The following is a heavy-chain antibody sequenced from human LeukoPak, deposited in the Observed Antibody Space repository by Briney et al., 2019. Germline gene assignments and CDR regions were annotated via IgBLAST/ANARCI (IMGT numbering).Heavy chain of an antibody. CDR3: ARRVATKSPYYYGMDV. CDR1: GASVSSGYYY. CDR2: IYYTGSS. V-gene: IGHV4-61*01. D-gene: IGHD5-12*01. J-gene: IGHJ6*02. Sequence: PSETLSLTCTVSGASVSSGYYYWTWIRQPPGKGLEWIGYIYYTGSSNYNPSLKSRLTMSLDTSKSQFSLKLSSVTAADTAVYYCARRVATKSPYYYGMDVWGQGTSVTVSS.